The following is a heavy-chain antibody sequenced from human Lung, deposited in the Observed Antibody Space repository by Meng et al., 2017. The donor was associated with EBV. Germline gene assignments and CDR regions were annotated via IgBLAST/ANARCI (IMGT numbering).Heavy chain of an antibody. CDR3: ARGGRWLSTFDY. J-gene: IGHJ4*02. CDR2: IYYSGST. Sequence: QVPLQESGPGLVKPSETLSLTCTVSGGSISSYYWSWIRQPPGKGLEWIGYIYYSGSTNYNPSLKSRVTISVDTSKNQFSLKLSSVTAADTAVYYCARGGRWLSTFDYWGQGTLVTVSS. D-gene: IGHD5-24*01. CDR1: GGSISSYY. V-gene: IGHV4-59*01.